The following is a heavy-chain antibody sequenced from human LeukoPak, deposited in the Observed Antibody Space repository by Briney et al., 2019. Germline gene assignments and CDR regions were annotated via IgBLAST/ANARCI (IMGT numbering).Heavy chain of an antibody. J-gene: IGHJ4*02. CDR2: IYSSGRT. CDR3: ARGSSSSWFDFDY. V-gene: IGHV4-4*07. Sequence: SETLSLTCTVSGGSISSYYWSWIRQPVGKGLEWIGRIYSSGRTNYNPSLKSRVTMSVDTSKNQFSLKFTSVTAADSAVYYCARGSSSSWFDFDYWGQGTLVTVSS. D-gene: IGHD6-13*01. CDR1: GGSISSYY.